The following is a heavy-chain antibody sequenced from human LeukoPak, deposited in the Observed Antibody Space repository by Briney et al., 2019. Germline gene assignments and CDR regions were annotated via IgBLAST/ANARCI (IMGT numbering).Heavy chain of an antibody. Sequence: SQTLSLTCAVSGGSISSGGYSWSWIRQPPGKGLEWIGYIYHSGSTYYNPSLKSRVTISVDRSKNQFSLELSSVTAADTAVYYCTRLIALSRTTDYFDYWGQGTLVTVSS. CDR3: TRLIALSRTTDYFDY. D-gene: IGHD6-19*01. CDR2: IYHSGST. CDR1: GGSISSGGYS. J-gene: IGHJ4*02. V-gene: IGHV4-30-2*02.